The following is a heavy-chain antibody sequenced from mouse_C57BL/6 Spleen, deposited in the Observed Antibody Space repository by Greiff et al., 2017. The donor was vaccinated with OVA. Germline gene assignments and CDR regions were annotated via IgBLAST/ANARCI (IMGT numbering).Heavy chain of an antibody. CDR3: ARSGYYYGSSYWFAY. D-gene: IGHD1-1*01. CDR2: IYPSDSDT. CDR1: GYTFTSYW. Sequence: QVQLKQPGAELVRPGSSVKLSCKASGYTFTSYWMDWVKQRPGQGLEWIGNIYPSDSDTHYNQKFKDKATLTVDKSSSTAYMQLSSLTSEDSAVYYCARSGYYYGSSYWFAYWGQGTLVTVSA. V-gene: IGHV1-61*01. J-gene: IGHJ3*01.